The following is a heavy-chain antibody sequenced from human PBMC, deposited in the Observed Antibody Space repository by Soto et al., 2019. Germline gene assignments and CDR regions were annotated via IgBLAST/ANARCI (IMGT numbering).Heavy chain of an antibody. J-gene: IGHJ6*02. V-gene: IGHV3-23*01. CDR1: GFTSSSYA. D-gene: IGHD6-6*01. Sequence: EVQRLESGGGLVQPGGSLRLSCAASGFTSSSYAMSLVRQAPGKGLEWVSTISGSGGSTYYADSVKGRFTISRDNAKNTLYLQMNSLRAEDTAVYYCAIDRRSIAARPRYYYYGMDVWGQGTTVTVSS. CDR3: AIDRRSIAARPRYYYYGMDV. CDR2: ISGSGGST.